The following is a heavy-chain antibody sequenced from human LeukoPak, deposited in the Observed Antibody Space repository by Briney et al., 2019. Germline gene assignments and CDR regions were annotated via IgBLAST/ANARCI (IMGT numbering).Heavy chain of an antibody. CDR2: ISYDGSNK. CDR3: ARDPYDSSAYGAFDV. J-gene: IGHJ3*01. V-gene: IGHV3-30-3*01. Sequence: GRSLRLSCAASGFTFSSYAMHWVRQAPGKGLEWVAVISYDGSNKYYADSVKGRFTISRDNSKNTLYLQMNSLRAEDTAVYYCARDPYDSSAYGAFDVWGQGTMVTVSS. CDR1: GFTFSSYA. D-gene: IGHD3-22*01.